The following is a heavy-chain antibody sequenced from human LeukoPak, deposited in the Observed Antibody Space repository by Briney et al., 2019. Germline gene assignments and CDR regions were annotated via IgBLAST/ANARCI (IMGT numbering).Heavy chain of an antibody. J-gene: IGHJ5*02. CDR3: ARSFLPGATVTNWFDP. CDR1: RGTFSSYA. Sequence: SVKVSCKASRGTFSSYAISWVRQAPGQGLEWMGGIIPIFGTANYAQKFQGRVTITTDESTSTAYMELSSLRSEDTAVYYCARSFLPGATVTNWFDPWGQGTLVTVSS. D-gene: IGHD4-17*01. V-gene: IGHV1-69*05. CDR2: IIPIFGTA.